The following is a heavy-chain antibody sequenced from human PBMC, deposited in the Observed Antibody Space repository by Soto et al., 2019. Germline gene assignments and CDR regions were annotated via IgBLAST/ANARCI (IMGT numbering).Heavy chain of an antibody. J-gene: IGHJ4*02. CDR2: ISGSGGST. Sequence: EVQLLESGGGLVQPGGSLRLSCAASGFTFSSYGMSWVRQAPGKGLEWVSSISGSGGSTYYADSVKGRFTISRDNSKNTLYLQRSSLRAEDTAVYYCANRNDYGSGSYFPVDHWGQGTLVTVSS. V-gene: IGHV3-23*01. D-gene: IGHD3-10*01. CDR3: ANRNDYGSGSYFPVDH. CDR1: GFTFSSYG.